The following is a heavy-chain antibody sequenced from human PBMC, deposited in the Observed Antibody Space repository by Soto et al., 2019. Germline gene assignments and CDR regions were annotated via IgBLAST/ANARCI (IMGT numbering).Heavy chain of an antibody. CDR3: ARRGAEGDMDIDY. Sequence: QVQLVESGGGVVQPGRSLRLSCAASGFTFRSYAMHWVRQAPGKGLEWVASISYDGNSKYYADSVEGQFTISRDNSKNTLFLQMNSLRLEDAAVYYCARRGAEGDMDIDYWGQGTLVAVSS. D-gene: IGHD2-15*01. CDR2: ISYDGNSK. J-gene: IGHJ4*02. CDR1: GFTFRSYA. V-gene: IGHV3-30-3*01.